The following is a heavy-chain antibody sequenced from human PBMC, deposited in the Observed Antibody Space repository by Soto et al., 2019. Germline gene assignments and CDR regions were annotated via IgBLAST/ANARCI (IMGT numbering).Heavy chain of an antibody. CDR1: GFIFSNYA. D-gene: IGHD3-16*01. Sequence: EVQLVESGGGLVQPGDSVRLSCSASGFIFSNYAMHWVRQAPGKGLEYVSHINNNGGSTNYADSVKGRFTISRDNSKKTLYHQMSSLRDDDTAVYYCVTVPLSLRFYDYWGQGAPVTVSS. V-gene: IGHV3-64D*08. J-gene: IGHJ4*02. CDR3: VTVPLSLRFYDY. CDR2: INNNGGST.